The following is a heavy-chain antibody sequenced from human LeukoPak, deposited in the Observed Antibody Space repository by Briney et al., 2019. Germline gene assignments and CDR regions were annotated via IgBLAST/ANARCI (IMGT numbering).Heavy chain of an antibody. CDR3: ARAKDCSGGSCYSYYYSSMDV. J-gene: IGHJ6*02. CDR2: INPNSGGT. V-gene: IGHV1-2*02. Sequence: ASVKVSCKASGYTFTDYTIHWVRQAPGQGLEWMGWINPNSGGTNYAHKFQGRVTMTRDTSITTAYMELSRLRSDDTAVYYCARAKDCSGGSCYSYYYSSMDVWGQGTTVTVS. CDR1: GYTFTDYT. D-gene: IGHD2-15*01.